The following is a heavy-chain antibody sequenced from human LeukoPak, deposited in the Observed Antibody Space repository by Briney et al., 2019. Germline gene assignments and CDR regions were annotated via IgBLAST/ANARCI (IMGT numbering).Heavy chain of an antibody. CDR1: GFTFSSYA. J-gene: IGHJ3*02. D-gene: IGHD6-19*01. V-gene: IGHV3-30-3*01. Sequence: GGPLRLSCAASGFTFSSYAMHWVRQAPGKGLEWVAVISYDGSNKYYADSVKGRFTISRDNSKNTLYLQMNSLRAEDTAVYYCARGYSSGWYDAFDIWGQGTMVTVSS. CDR3: ARGYSSGWYDAFDI. CDR2: ISYDGSNK.